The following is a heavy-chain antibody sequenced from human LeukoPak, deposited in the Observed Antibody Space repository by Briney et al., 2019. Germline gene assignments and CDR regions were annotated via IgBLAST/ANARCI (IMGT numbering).Heavy chain of an antibody. CDR2: IGGRGGST. V-gene: IGHV3-23*01. J-gene: IGHJ5*02. D-gene: IGHD3-16*01. CDR3: GKEGGA. CDR1: GFRFSDFT. Sequence: GGSLRLSCAASGFRFSDFTMTWVRQAPGKGPEWVSAIGGRGGSTYYADFLGGRFTISGDNSKDMVYLQMNSLKVEDTATYYCGKEGGAWGQGTKVTVSS.